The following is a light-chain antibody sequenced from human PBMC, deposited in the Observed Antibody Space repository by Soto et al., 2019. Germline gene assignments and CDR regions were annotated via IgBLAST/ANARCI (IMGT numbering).Light chain of an antibody. CDR1: ESIDSW. CDR2: KAS. V-gene: IGKV1-5*03. Sequence: DIPITQSPSTLSASVGDRVTITCRASESIDSWLAWHQQKPGRAPKLLIYKASTLKSGVPSRFSGSGSGTEFTLTISSLQPDDFATYYCQHYNSYSEAFAQGTKVDIK. CDR3: QHYNSYSEA. J-gene: IGKJ1*01.